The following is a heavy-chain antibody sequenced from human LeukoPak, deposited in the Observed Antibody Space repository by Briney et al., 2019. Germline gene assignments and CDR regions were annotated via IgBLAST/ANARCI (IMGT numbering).Heavy chain of an antibody. CDR3: ARELGAAAGDTSVDY. V-gene: IGHV3-66*01. D-gene: IGHD6-13*01. J-gene: IGHJ4*01. Sequence: SQSLSCVASGFTFSTYGMSWARQAPGKGLEWISVIYSGGSTYYADSVKGRFTISRDNSKNTLYLQMNSLRAEDTAVYYCARELGAAAGDTSVDYWGQGTMVTVSS. CDR1: GFTFSTYG. CDR2: IYSGGST.